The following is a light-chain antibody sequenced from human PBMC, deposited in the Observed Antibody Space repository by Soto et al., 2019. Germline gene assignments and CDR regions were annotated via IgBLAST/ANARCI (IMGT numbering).Light chain of an antibody. CDR2: EVS. CDR1: RNDVGHSSF. CDR3: NAQADNGKHV. J-gene: IGLJ1*01. Sequence: QLVLTQPPSASGSPGQSVTISCTGNRNDVGHSSFISWYQQHPGKGPKLIIYEVSKRPSGVPDRFSGSKSGNTASLSVSGLQDEDEADYFCNAQADNGKHVFGTGTKLTVL. V-gene: IGLV2-8*01.